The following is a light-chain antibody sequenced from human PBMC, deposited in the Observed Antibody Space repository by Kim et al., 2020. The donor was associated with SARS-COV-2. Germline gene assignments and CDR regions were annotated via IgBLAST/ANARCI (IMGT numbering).Light chain of an antibody. J-gene: IGKJ4*01. V-gene: IGKV3-15*01. Sequence: VARGERATLSCKASQSVRAKLAWYQQRPGQAPRLLFYGAFTRATGVPARFSGTGSGTEFTLTISSLQSEDFAVYFCQQYNAWPLTFGGGTKVDIK. CDR3: QQYNAWPLT. CDR1: QSVRAK. CDR2: GAF.